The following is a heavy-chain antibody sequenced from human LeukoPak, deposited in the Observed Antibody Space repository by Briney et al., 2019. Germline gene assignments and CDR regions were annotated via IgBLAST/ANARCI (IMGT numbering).Heavy chain of an antibody. CDR2: ISGSGIAM. J-gene: IGHJ4*02. D-gene: IGHD3-10*01. CDR1: GFTFSTYE. CDR3: AGGYASGSPYYFDS. V-gene: IGHV3-48*03. Sequence: PGGSLRLSCVGSGFTFSTYEMNWVRQAPGKGLEWVSYISGSGIAMFYGDSARGRFTISRDNAKNSLYLQMNSLRAEDTAIYYYAGGYASGSPYYFDSWGPGTMVTVSS.